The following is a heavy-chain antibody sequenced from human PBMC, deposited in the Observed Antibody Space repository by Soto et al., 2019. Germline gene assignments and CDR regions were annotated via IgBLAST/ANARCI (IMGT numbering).Heavy chain of an antibody. J-gene: IGHJ4*02. D-gene: IGHD1-1*01. CDR3: ARGGPWELEPHTIFDY. CDR2: IYYSGST. CDR1: GGSISSYY. V-gene: IGHV4-59*01. Sequence: PETLSLTCTVSGGSISSYYWSWIRQPPGKGLEWIGYIYYSGSTNYNPSLKSRVTISVDTSKNQFSLKLSSVTAADTAVYYCARGGPWELEPHTIFDYWGQGTLVTVPQ.